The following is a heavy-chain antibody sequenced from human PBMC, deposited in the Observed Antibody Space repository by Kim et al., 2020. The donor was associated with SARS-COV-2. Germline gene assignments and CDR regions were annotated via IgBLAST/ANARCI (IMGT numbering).Heavy chain of an antibody. V-gene: IGHV5-10-1*01. CDR1: GYSFTSYW. D-gene: IGHD2-2*01. J-gene: IGHJ3*02. CDR2: IDPSDSYT. CDR3: ARYCSTTSCYSGIAFDI. Sequence: GESLQISCEGSGYSFTSYWISWVRQMPGKGLEWMGRIDPSDSYTNYSPSFQGHVTISADKSISTAYLQWSSLKASDTAMYYCARYCSTTSCYSGIAFDIWGQGTMVTVSS.